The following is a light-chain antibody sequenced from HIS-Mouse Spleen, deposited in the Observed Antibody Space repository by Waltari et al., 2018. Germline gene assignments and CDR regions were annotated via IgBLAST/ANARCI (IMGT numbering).Light chain of an antibody. CDR3: QQYNNWPPWT. J-gene: IGKJ2*02. V-gene: IGKV3-15*01. CDR1: QSVSSN. CDR2: GAS. Sequence: EIVMTQSPATLSVSPGERATLPCRASQSVSSNLAWYQQKPGQAPSLLIYGASTRATGIPARFSGSGSGTEFTLTISSMQSEDFAVYYCQQYNNWPPWTFGQGTKLEIK.